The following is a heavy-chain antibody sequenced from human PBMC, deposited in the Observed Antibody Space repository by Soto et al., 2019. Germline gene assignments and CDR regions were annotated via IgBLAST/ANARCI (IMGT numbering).Heavy chain of an antibody. J-gene: IGHJ5*02. Sequence: QEHLEESGGGVVQPGRSLRLSCSASGFNFSDYGMHWVRQAPGKGLEWVAVIWYDGSNEVYADSVKGRFTISRDNSKNTLFLQMNRLRVEDTAVYYCARGWEFRRNQYWFDPWGQGTLVTVSS. D-gene: IGHD1-26*01. CDR1: GFNFSDYG. CDR3: ARGWEFRRNQYWFDP. V-gene: IGHV3-33*08. CDR2: IWYDGSNE.